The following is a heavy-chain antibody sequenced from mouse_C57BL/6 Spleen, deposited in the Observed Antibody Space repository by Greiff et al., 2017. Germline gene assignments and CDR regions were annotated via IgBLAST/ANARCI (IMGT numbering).Heavy chain of an antibody. Sequence: VQLQQSGPELVKPGASVKISCKASGYAFSSSWMNWVKQRPGKGLEWIGRIYPGDGDTNYNGKFKGKATLTAAKSSSTAYMQLSSLTSEDSAVYFCARGNYLYYAMDYWGQGTSVTVSS. J-gene: IGHJ4*01. D-gene: IGHD2-1*01. V-gene: IGHV1-82*01. CDR1: GYAFSSSW. CDR2: IYPGDGDT. CDR3: ARGNYLYYAMDY.